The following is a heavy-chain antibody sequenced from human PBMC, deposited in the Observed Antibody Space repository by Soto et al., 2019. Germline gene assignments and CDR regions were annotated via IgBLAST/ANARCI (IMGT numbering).Heavy chain of an antibody. CDR1: GFTVSSSY. D-gene: IGHD2-2*01. CDR3: ARWTASTGLDI. CDR2: TYSGGNT. V-gene: IGHV3-53*04. Sequence: EVQLVESGGGLVQPGGSLRLSCAASGFTVSSSYMSWVRQAPGKGLEWVSVTYSGGNTNYADSVKGRFTISRHNSKNTLYVQMNSLRPEDTAVYYCARWTASTGLDIWGQGTMVTVSS. J-gene: IGHJ3*02.